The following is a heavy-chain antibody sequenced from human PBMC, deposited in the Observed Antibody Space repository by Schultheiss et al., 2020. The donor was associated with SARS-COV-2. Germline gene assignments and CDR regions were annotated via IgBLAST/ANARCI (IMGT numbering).Heavy chain of an antibody. CDR2: IYSGGST. CDR3: ARGGGIRFLEWLFYLDY. Sequence: GGSLRLSCAASGFTVSSNYMSWVRQAPGKGLEWVSVIYSGGSTYYADSVKGRFTISRDNSKNTLYLQINSLRAEDTAVYYCARGGGIRFLEWLFYLDYWGQGTLVTVSS. J-gene: IGHJ4*02. D-gene: IGHD3-3*01. V-gene: IGHV3-66*02. CDR1: GFTVSSNY.